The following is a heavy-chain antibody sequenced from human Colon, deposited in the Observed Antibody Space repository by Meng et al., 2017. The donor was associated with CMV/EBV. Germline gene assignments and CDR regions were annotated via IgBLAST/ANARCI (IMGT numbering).Heavy chain of an antibody. V-gene: IGHV3-74*01. Sequence: GGSLRLSCAASGFTFSSYWMHWVRQAPGKGLVWVSRINSDGSSTSYADSVKGRFTISRDNAKNSLYLQMNSLRAEDTAVYYCARGAEYYYDSSGPLYWGQGTLVTVSS. J-gene: IGHJ4*02. D-gene: IGHD3-22*01. CDR1: GFTFSSYW. CDR2: INSDGSST. CDR3: ARGAEYYYDSSGPLY.